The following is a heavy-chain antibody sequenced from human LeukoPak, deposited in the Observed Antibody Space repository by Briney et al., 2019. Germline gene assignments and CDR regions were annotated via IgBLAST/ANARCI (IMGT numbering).Heavy chain of an antibody. J-gene: IGHJ5*02. Sequence: SETLSLTCAVSGASISSFYWSWIRQPPGKGLEWIGYVFHTGDTNYNPSLKSRVTVSLDTFKSQVSLSLTSVTAADTAVYYCARDVYVNWFDPWGQGTLVTVSS. CDR2: VFHTGDT. CDR3: ARDVYVNWFDP. D-gene: IGHD3-10*02. V-gene: IGHV4-59*12. CDR1: GASISSFY.